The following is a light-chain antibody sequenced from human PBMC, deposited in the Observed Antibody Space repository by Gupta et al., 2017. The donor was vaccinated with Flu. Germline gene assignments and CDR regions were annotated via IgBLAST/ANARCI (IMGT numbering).Light chain of an antibody. Sequence: NGDTVGKQEADWQKQKQGHPPELLSYKNNDRPSGISERFSASRSGSTATLTITGLQPEDEADYYCSSGDSSGTVGVFGGGTKLTVL. CDR2: KNN. V-gene: IGLV10-54*04. CDR3: SSGDSSGTVGV. CDR1: GDTVGKQE. J-gene: IGLJ3*02.